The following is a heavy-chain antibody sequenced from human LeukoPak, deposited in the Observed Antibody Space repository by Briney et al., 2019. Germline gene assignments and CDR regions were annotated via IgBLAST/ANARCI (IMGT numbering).Heavy chain of an antibody. D-gene: IGHD1-26*01. V-gene: IGHV3-7*01. Sequence: GESLRLSCAASGFTFTTHSMHWVRQAPGKGLEWVANIKQDGSEKYYVDSVKGRFTLSRDNAKNSLYLQMNSLRAEDTAVYYCARAVLGRPPSSWGQGTLVTVSS. CDR2: IKQDGSEK. CDR3: ARAVLGRPPSS. CDR1: GFTFTTHS. J-gene: IGHJ5*02.